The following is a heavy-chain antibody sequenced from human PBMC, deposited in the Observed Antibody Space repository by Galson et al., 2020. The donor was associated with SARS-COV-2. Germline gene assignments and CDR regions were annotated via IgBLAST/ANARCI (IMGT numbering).Heavy chain of an antibody. D-gene: IGHD3-16*01. CDR3: ARDSITRFGEAGMDV. J-gene: IGHJ6*02. CDR1: GASISSYY. Sequence: SETLSLTCTVSGASISSYYWSWIRQPAGKGLEWIGRIYTSGSTNYNPSLKSRVTMSVDTSKNQFSLKLSSVTAADTAVYYCARDSITRFGEAGMDVWGQGTTVTVSS. V-gene: IGHV4-4*07. CDR2: IYTSGST.